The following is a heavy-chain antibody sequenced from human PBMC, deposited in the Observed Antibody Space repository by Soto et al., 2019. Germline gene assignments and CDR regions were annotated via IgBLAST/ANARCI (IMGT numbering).Heavy chain of an antibody. Sequence: GGSLRLSCAASGFTFASYAMSWVRQAPGKGLEWVSGISGSGGNTYNADSVKGRFTISRDNSKNTLYLQMNSLRAEDTAVYYCARGPLIYDILTGYPDYWGQGTLVTVSS. D-gene: IGHD3-9*01. CDR2: ISGSGGNT. CDR1: GFTFASYA. CDR3: ARGPLIYDILTGYPDY. V-gene: IGHV3-23*01. J-gene: IGHJ4*02.